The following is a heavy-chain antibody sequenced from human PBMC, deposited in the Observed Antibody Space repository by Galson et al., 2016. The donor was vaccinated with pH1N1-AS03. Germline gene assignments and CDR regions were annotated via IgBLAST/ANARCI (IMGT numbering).Heavy chain of an antibody. D-gene: IGHD3-3*01. J-gene: IGHJ3*02. CDR2: IIPIFGTP. V-gene: IGHV1-69*06. CDR1: GGTFSSFA. CDR3: ARPRGWSGHDAFDI. Sequence: SVKVSCKASGGTFSSFAISWVRQAPGQGLEWMGGIIPIFGTPNHAQKFQGRVTITADKSTFTAYMELSSLRSEDTAVYYCARPRGWSGHDAFDIWGQGTMVTVSS.